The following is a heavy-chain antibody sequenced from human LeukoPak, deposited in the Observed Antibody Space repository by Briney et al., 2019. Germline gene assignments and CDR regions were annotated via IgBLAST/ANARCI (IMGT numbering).Heavy chain of an antibody. D-gene: IGHD3-22*01. V-gene: IGHV3-23*01. J-gene: IGHJ4*02. CDR3: AKRGVVIRVILVGFHKEAYYFDS. Sequence: PGGSLRLSCAVSGITLSNYGMSWVRQAPGKGLEWVAGISDSGGRKNYADSVKGRFTISRDNPKTTLYLQMNSLRAEDTAVYFCAKRGVVIRVILVGFHKEAYYFDSWGQGALVTVSS. CDR2: ISDSGGRK. CDR1: GITLSNYG.